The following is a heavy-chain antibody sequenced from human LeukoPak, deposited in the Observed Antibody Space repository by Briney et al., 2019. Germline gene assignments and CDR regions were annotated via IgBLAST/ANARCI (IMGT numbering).Heavy chain of an antibody. CDR3: ARHKSVGGIDY. D-gene: IGHD1-26*01. CDR1: GFTFSSYW. Sequence: PGGSLRLSCAASGFTFSSYWMSWVRQAPGKGLEWVANIKQDGSEKYYVDSVKGRFTISRDNAKNSLFLEMTSLRVEDTAVYFCARHKSVGGIDYWGQGTLVTVSS. CDR2: IKQDGSEK. V-gene: IGHV3-7*01. J-gene: IGHJ4*02.